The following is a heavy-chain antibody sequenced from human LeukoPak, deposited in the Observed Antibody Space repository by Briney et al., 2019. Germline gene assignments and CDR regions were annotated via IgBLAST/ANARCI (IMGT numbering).Heavy chain of an antibody. Sequence: PGGSLRLSCAASGFTVSSNYMSWVRQAPGKGLEWVSVIYSGGSTYYADSVKGRFTISRDNSKNTLYLQMNSLKTEGTAVYYCTFPLYYYDSSPPEAFDIWGQGTMVTVSS. CDR3: TFPLYYYDSSPPEAFDI. J-gene: IGHJ3*02. D-gene: IGHD3-22*01. V-gene: IGHV3-53*01. CDR2: IYSGGST. CDR1: GFTVSSNY.